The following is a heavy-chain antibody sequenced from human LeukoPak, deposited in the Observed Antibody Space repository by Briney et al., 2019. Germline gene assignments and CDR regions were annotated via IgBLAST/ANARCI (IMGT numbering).Heavy chain of an antibody. CDR1: GFTFSSYS. D-gene: IGHD6-19*01. CDR2: IYSDSST. V-gene: IGHV3-53*01. J-gene: IGHJ4*02. CDR3: AKDRRPGTGIAVAGRQGYFDY. Sequence: PGGSLRLSCAASGFTFSSYSMNWVRQAPGKGLEWVSVIYSDSSTYYADSVKGRFTISRDNSKNTLYLQMNSLRAEDTAVYYCAKDRRPGTGIAVAGRQGYFDYWGQGTLVTVSS.